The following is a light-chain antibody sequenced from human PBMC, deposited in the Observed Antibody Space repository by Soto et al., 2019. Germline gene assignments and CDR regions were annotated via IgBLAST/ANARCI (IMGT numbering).Light chain of an antibody. CDR1: QSISSW. J-gene: IGKJ1*01. CDR2: EAR. Sequence: DIQMTQSPSTLSASVGDRVTITCRASQSISSWLAWYLQKPGKAPKLLIYEARNLESGVPSRFSGSGSGTEFTLTVSSLQPDDFATYYCQQYDSYPSTFGQGAKGDIK. V-gene: IGKV1-5*01. CDR3: QQYDSYPST.